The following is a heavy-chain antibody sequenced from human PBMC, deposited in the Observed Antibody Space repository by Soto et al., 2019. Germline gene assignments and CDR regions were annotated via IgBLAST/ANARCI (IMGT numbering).Heavy chain of an antibody. CDR3: ARDSPIVVVPNYYYGMDV. J-gene: IGHJ6*02. Sequence: QVQLVQSGAEVKKPGSSVKVSCKASGGTFSSYTISWVRQAPGQGLEWMGRIIPILGIANYAQKFQGRVTITADKATSTAYMERSRLRSADTAVYYCARDSPIVVVPNYYYGMDVWGQGTTVTVSS. CDR2: IIPILGIA. V-gene: IGHV1-69*08. CDR1: GGTFSSYT. D-gene: IGHD2-2*01.